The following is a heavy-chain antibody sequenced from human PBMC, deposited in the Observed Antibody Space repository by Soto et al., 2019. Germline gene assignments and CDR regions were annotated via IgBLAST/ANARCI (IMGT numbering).Heavy chain of an antibody. V-gene: IGHV4-34*12. J-gene: IGHJ3*01. Sequence: PSETLSLTXAIYNSSLGAFHWTWIRQPPGKGLEWIGELIHGGSTNYNPSLKSRVTFSLDTSKSQFSLHVMSVTAADTAVYYCARSPLSHDYVRQTWREVGDSFDVWGRGTSVTVSS. CDR2: LIHGGST. D-gene: IGHD3-10*02. CDR1: NSSLGAFH. CDR3: ARSPLSHDYVRQTWREVGDSFDV.